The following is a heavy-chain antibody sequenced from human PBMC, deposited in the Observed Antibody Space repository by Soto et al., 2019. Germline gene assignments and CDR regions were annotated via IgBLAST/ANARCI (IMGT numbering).Heavy chain of an antibody. V-gene: IGHV3-9*01. D-gene: IGHD2-15*01. CDR1: GFTFDDYA. J-gene: IGHJ4*02. CDR2: ISWNSGSI. CDR3: ARDRFGSGSCYYDY. Sequence: GGSLRLSCAASGFTFDDYAMHWVRQAPGKGLEWVSGISWNSGSIGYVDSVKGRFTISRDNAKNSLYLQMNSLRAEDTAVYYCARDRFGSGSCYYDYWGQGTLVTVSS.